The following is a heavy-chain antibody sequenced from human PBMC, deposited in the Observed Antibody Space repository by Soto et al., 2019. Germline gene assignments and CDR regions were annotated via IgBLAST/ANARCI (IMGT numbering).Heavy chain of an antibody. D-gene: IGHD1-26*01. CDR2: INAGSGDT. J-gene: IGHJ4*02. Sequence: QVQLVQSGAEMKKPGASVKVSCKASGYISSTCGIHWVRQAPGQSLEWMGWINAGSGDTKYSQKFQGRVTITRDTSAETANMELNSLRPEDTAVYYCARRSPYYGIDYWGQGTLVTVSS. V-gene: IGHV1-3*01. CDR1: GYISSTCG. CDR3: ARRSPYYGIDY.